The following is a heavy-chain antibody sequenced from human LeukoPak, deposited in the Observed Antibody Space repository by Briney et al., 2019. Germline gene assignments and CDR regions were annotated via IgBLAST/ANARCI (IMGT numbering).Heavy chain of an antibody. Sequence: GASAKVSCKTSGYTFTDYYIHWVRQAPGQGLEWMGRVNPRRGDTSFARKFQGRVTMSSDTSISTVYMDLSSLRSDDTAVYFCAKAARSSDTSVLRFLEWLLTDWGQGTLVIVSS. CDR2: VNPRRGDT. V-gene: IGHV1-2*02. J-gene: IGHJ4*02. CDR1: GYTFTDYY. CDR3: AKAARSSDTSVLRFLEWLLTD. D-gene: IGHD3-3*01.